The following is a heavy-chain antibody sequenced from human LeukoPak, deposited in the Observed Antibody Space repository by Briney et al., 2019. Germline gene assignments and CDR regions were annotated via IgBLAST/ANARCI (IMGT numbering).Heavy chain of an antibody. V-gene: IGHV4-59*08. Sequence: SETLSLTCTVSGDSISSYYWNWIRQFPGKGLEWIGYTYHTGNTNYNPSLKSRVSISVDTSKNQFSLKLNSVTAADTAVYCCARQPNEPAIAVPKRGPGNWYFDLWGRGTLITVSS. D-gene: IGHD6-19*01. J-gene: IGHJ2*01. CDR1: GDSISSYY. CDR2: TYHTGNT. CDR3: ARQPNEPAIAVPKRGPGNWYFDL.